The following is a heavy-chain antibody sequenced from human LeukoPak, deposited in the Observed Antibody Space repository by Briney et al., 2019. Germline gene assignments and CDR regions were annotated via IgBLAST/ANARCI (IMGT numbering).Heavy chain of an antibody. CDR3: AKRGIVIRAVIIVGFHKEAYYFDY. D-gene: IGHD3-10*01. V-gene: IGHV3-23*01. CDR2: ISDSGGST. J-gene: IGHJ4*02. Sequence: GGSLRLSCAVSGITLSNYGMSWVRRAPGKGLEWVAGISDSGGSTNYADSVKGRFTISRDNPKNTVYLQMNSLRAEDTAVYFCAKRGIVIRAVIIVGFHKEAYYFDYWGQGALVTVSS. CDR1: GITLSNYG.